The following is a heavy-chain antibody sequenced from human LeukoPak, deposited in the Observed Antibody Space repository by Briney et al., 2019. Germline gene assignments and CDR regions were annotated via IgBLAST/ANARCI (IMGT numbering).Heavy chain of an antibody. CDR1: GYSFSDYS. CDR3: ARGGSGSGYLYYFDY. J-gene: IGHJ4*02. D-gene: IGHD3-10*01. Sequence: GASVMVSCKASGYSFSDYSMHLVRQAPGQGLEWMGRINPGSGGTSYAQNFQGRVTLTRDTSIDTAYMELSGLTSDDTAVYYCARGGSGSGYLYYFDYWGQGTQVSVPS. CDR2: INPGSGGT. V-gene: IGHV1-2*06.